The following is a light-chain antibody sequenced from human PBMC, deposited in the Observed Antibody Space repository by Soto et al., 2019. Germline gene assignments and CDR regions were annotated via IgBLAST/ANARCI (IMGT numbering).Light chain of an antibody. Sequence: QSVLTQPASVSGSPGQSITISCTGTSSDGVGYNYVSSYQQHPVKAPKLMSYEVSIRPSWVSNLFSGSKSGKNDYLTISGTQAEEEGDYYCSSYTRSSSRVFGTGSKVTVL. CDR1: SSDGVGYNY. V-gene: IGLV2-14*01. J-gene: IGLJ1*01. CDR3: SSYTRSSSRV. CDR2: EVS.